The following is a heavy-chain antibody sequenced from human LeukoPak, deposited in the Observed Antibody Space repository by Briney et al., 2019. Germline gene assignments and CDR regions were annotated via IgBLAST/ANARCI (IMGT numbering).Heavy chain of an antibody. Sequence: KPSETLSLTCAVYGGSFSGNYWSWIRQPPGKGLEWIGEINHSGSTNYNPSLKSRATTSVDTSKNQFSLKRSSVTAADTAVYYCAIRLAYCGGDCYPEDYWGQGTLVTVSS. V-gene: IGHV4-34*01. CDR3: AIRLAYCGGDCYPEDY. D-gene: IGHD2-21*02. CDR2: INHSGST. CDR1: GGSFSGNY. J-gene: IGHJ4*02.